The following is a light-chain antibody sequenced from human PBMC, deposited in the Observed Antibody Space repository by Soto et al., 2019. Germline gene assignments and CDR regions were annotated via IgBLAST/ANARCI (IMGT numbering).Light chain of an antibody. CDR3: CSYAGSYTLWV. V-gene: IGLV2-11*01. J-gene: IGLJ3*02. CDR1: SSDVGDYNY. CDR2: DVN. Sequence: QSVLTQPRSVSGSPGQSVTISCTGTSSDVGDYNYVSWYQQHPGKAPKFMIYDVNKRPSGVPDRFSGSKSGNTASLTISGLQAEDEADYYCCSYAGSYTLWVFGGGTQLTVL.